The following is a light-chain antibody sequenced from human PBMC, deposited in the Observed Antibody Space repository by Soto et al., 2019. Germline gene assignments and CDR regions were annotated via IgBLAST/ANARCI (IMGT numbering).Light chain of an antibody. Sequence: EIVLTQSPATLSLSPGERATLSCRASQSVSSYLAWYQQKPGQAPRLLIYDASNTATGIPARFSGSGSGTDFTLTISSLQSEDFAVYYCQQYNSWPVTFGGGTKVDIK. V-gene: IGKV3-11*01. J-gene: IGKJ4*01. CDR1: QSVSSY. CDR2: DAS. CDR3: QQYNSWPVT.